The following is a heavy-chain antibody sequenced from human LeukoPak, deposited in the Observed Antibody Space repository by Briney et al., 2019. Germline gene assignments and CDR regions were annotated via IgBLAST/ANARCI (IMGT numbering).Heavy chain of an antibody. CDR1: GGSISSGAYY. CDR3: ARHLSVVTAVSETWWYFDF. Sequence: SETLSLTCTVSGGSISSGAYYWSWIRQHPGKGLEWIGYISYSGSTYYNPSLKSRLTISLDTSKNQFSLKVSSVTAADTAVYYCARHLSVVTAVSETWWYFDFWGRGTLVSVSS. V-gene: IGHV4-31*03. CDR2: ISYSGST. J-gene: IGHJ2*01. D-gene: IGHD6-25*01.